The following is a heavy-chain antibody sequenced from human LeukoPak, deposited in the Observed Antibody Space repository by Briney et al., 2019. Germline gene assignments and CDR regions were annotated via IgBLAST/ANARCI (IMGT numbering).Heavy chain of an antibody. J-gene: IGHJ4*02. D-gene: IGHD5-12*01. CDR1: GGSFSGYY. Sequence: SETLSLTCAVYGGSFSGYYWSWIRQPPGKGLEWLGEINHRGSTNYNPSLKSRVTISVGTSKNQFSLKLSSVTAADTAVYYCARVGYGGYGVLDYWCQGTLVTISS. CDR3: ARVGYGGYGVLDY. V-gene: IGHV4-34*01. CDR2: INHRGST.